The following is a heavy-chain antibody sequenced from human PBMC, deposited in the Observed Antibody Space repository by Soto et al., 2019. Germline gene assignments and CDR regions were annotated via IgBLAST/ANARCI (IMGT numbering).Heavy chain of an antibody. CDR2: IYSSGTT. D-gene: IGHD3-22*01. J-gene: IGHJ4*02. V-gene: IGHV4-31*03. CDR3: ATPDSSGYYFVY. Sequence: QVQLQESGPGLVKPSQTLSLTCTVSGDFISSGGYYWSWIRQLPGKGLEWIGYIYSSGTTYYNPSLKSRIXPXAXXSTNHCSLNLTSLTAADTAVYYCATPDSSGYYFVYWGQGTLVTVFS. CDR1: GDFISSGGYY.